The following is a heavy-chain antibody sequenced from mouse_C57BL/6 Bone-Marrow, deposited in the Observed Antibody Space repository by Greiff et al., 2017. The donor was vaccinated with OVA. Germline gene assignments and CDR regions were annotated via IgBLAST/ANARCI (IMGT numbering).Heavy chain of an antibody. D-gene: IGHD2-12*01. J-gene: IGHJ4*01. Sequence: VKLMESGAELVKPGASVKISCKASGYAFSSYWMNWVKQRPGKGLEWIGQIYPGDGDTNYNGKFKGKATLTADKSSSTAYMQLSSLTSEDYAVYFCARDPYYNAMDYWGQGTSVTVSS. CDR3: ARDPYYNAMDY. CDR1: GYAFSSYW. V-gene: IGHV1-80*01. CDR2: IYPGDGDT.